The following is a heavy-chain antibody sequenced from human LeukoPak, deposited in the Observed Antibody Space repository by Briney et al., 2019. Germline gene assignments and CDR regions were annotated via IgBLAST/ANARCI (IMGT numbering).Heavy chain of an antibody. Sequence: ASVKVSCKASGYTFTSYGISWVRQAPGQGLEWMGWISAYNGNTNYAQKLQGRVTMTTDTSTSTAYMELRSLRSEDTAVYYCARDLFGYYYGSGSYLLGYWGQGALVTVSS. D-gene: IGHD3-10*01. V-gene: IGHV1-18*01. CDR1: GYTFTSYG. J-gene: IGHJ4*02. CDR3: ARDLFGYYYGSGSYLLGY. CDR2: ISAYNGNT.